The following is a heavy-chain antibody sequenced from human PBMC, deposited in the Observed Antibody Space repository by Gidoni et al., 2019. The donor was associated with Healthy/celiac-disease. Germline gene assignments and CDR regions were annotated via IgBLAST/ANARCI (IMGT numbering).Heavy chain of an antibody. Sequence: EVQLVQSGAEVKKPGESLRISCKGSGYSFTSYWISWVRQMPGKGLEWMGRIDPSDSYTNYSPSFQGHVTISADKSISTAYLQWSSLKASDTAMYYCARPTGDCSGGSCYEGYFDYWGQGTLVTVSS. V-gene: IGHV5-10-1*01. CDR2: IDPSDSYT. D-gene: IGHD2-15*01. CDR3: ARPTGDCSGGSCYEGYFDY. CDR1: GYSFTSYW. J-gene: IGHJ4*02.